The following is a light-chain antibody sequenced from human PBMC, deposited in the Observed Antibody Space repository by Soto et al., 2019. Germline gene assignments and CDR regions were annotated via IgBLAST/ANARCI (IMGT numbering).Light chain of an antibody. CDR2: GAS. Sequence: EIVLTQSPGTLSLSPGERATLSCRASQSVNNNYLAWYQRQPGQAPRLLIYGASGRATGIPDRFSGSGSGTDFTLTISRLEPEDFAVYYCQQYAGSPRTFGQGTKVEIK. CDR3: QQYAGSPRT. J-gene: IGKJ1*01. V-gene: IGKV3-20*01. CDR1: QSVNNNY.